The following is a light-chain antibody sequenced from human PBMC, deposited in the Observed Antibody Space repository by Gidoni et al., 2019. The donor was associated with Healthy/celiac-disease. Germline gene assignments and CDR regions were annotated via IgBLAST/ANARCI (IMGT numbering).Light chain of an antibody. CDR1: SSDVGGYNY. CDR2: DVS. CDR3: SSYTSSSTPWV. Sequence: QSALTQPASVSGSPGQSITISCTGTSSDVGGYNYVSWYQQHPGKAPKLMIYDVSNRPSGVSTRFSGSKSGHTASLTIPGLQAEDEADYYCSSYTSSSTPWVFGGGTKLTVL. J-gene: IGLJ3*02. V-gene: IGLV2-14*01.